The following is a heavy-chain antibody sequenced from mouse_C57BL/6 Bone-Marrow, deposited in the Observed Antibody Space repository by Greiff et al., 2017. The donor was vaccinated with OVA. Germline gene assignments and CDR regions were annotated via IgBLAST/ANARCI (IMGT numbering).Heavy chain of an antibody. V-gene: IGHV1-82*01. CDR2: IYPGDGDT. Sequence: VQLQQSGPELVKPGASVKISCKASGYAFSNSWMNWVKQRPGKGLEWIGRIYPGDGDTNYNGKFKGKATLTADKSSNTAYMQLSSLTSEDSAVYFCARRELRPYWYFDVWGTGTTVTVSS. CDR1: GYAFSNSW. D-gene: IGHD1-2*01. J-gene: IGHJ1*03. CDR3: ARRELRPYWYFDV.